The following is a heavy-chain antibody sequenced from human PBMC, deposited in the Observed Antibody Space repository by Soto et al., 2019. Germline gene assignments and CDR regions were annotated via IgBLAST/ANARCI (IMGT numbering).Heavy chain of an antibody. V-gene: IGHV1-69*06. J-gene: IGHJ6*02. D-gene: IGHD6-6*01. CDR3: ARDRGDIAASASNYYYYYYGMDV. Sequence: SVKVSCQASGGTFSSYAISWVRQAPGQGLEWMGGIIPIFGTANYAQKFQGRVTITADKSTSTAYMELSSLRSEDTAVYYCARDRGDIAASASNYYYYYYGMDVWGQGTTVTVSS. CDR2: IIPIFGTA. CDR1: GGTFSSYA.